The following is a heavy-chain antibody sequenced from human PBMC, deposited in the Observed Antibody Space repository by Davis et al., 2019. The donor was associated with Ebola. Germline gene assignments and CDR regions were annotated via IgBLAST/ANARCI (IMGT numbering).Heavy chain of an antibody. V-gene: IGHV3-69-1*01. D-gene: IGHD4-23*01. CDR2: ISASSII. Sequence: GESLKISCGASGFTFSGYSMNWVRQAPGKGLEWLSSISASSIIYYADSVKGRFTISRDNARNSLYLQMDSLKDEDTALYYCARRGPVVTPLDCWGQGTLVTVSS. CDR3: ARRGPVVTPLDC. CDR1: GFTFSGYS. J-gene: IGHJ4*02.